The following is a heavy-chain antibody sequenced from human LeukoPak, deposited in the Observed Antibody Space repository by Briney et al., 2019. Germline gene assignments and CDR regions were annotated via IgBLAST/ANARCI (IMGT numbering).Heavy chain of an antibody. Sequence: DPGGSLRLSCTVSGFPFGSHWMSWVRQVPGKGLEWIGNIYYSGNTYYNPSLKSRVTISVDTSKNHFSLKLSSVTAADTAVYYCSAVVVVLNYFDYWGQGTLVTVSS. CDR1: GFPFGSHW. J-gene: IGHJ4*02. V-gene: IGHV4-59*04. CDR3: SAVVVVLNYFDY. D-gene: IGHD2-15*01. CDR2: IYYSGNT.